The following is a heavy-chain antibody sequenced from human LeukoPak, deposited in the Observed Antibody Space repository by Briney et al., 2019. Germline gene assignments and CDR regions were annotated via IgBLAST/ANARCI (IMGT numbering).Heavy chain of an antibody. V-gene: IGHV3-48*01. CDR3: AREYAVITHDGAFDI. J-gene: IGHJ3*02. Sequence: PGGSLRLSCAASGFTFSSYAMHWVRQAPGKGLEWVSYISSSGSTIYYADSVKGRFTISRDNAKNSLYLQMNSLRAEDTAVYYCAREYAVITHDGAFDIWGQGTMVTVSS. CDR2: ISSSGSTI. CDR1: GFTFSSYA. D-gene: IGHD3-22*01.